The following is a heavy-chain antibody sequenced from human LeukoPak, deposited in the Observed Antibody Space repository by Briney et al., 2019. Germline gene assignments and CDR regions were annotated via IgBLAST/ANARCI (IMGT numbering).Heavy chain of an antibody. V-gene: IGHV4-39*07. CDR1: GGSISRSSYY. J-gene: IGHJ4*02. D-gene: IGHD3-10*01. Sequence: SETLSLTCSVSGGSISRSSYYWGWIRQPPGKGPEWIGSIYHSGSTYYNPSLKSRVTISVDTSKNEFSLKLTSVTAADTAVYYCAREANYYGSGSYFEGTFDYWGQGSLVTVSS. CDR2: IYHSGST. CDR3: AREANYYGSGSYFEGTFDY.